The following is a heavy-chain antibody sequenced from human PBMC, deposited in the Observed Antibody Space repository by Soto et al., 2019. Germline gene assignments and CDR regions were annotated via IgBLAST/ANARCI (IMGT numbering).Heavy chain of an antibody. Sequence: QVQLRESGPGLVKSSETLSLTCTVSGGSISTYYWSWVRQPPGKGLEWIGYIYYSGTATYNPSLRSRATISVDTSKNQFSLRLSSVTPSDTAVYYCARGDGIQLGSLAGRYYYHKMDVWGQGTTVTVYS. V-gene: IGHV4-59*01. CDR3: ARGDGIQLGSLAGRYYYHKMDV. J-gene: IGHJ6*02. CDR1: GGSISTYY. CDR2: IYYSGTA. D-gene: IGHD1-1*01.